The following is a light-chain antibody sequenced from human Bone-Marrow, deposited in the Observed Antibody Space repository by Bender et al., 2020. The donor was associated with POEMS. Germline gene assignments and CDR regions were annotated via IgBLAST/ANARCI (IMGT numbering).Light chain of an antibody. V-gene: IGLV3-21*02. J-gene: IGLJ2*01. Sequence: SYVLTQPPSVSVAPGQTARSTCGGTNIGSKSVHWYQQKPGQAPVLVVYDDSGRPSGIPERFSGSDSGNTATLTISRVEVGDEADYYCQVWDGSSHVGVFGGGTKLTVL. CDR3: QVWDGSSHVGV. CDR1: NIGSKS. CDR2: DDS.